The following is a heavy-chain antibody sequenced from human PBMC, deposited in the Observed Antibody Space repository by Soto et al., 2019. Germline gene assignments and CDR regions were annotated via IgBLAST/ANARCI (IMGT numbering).Heavy chain of an antibody. CDR1: GFTFSSYA. CDR3: ARRGPGTYFDY. CDR2: ISGSGDST. D-gene: IGHD6-13*01. J-gene: IGHJ4*02. V-gene: IGHV3-23*01. Sequence: GGSLRLSCAASGFTFSSYAMNWVRQAPGKGLEWVSVISGSGDSTYHADSVKGRFTISRDNSKNTLYLQMNSLRTEDTAVYYCARRGPGTYFDYWGQGTLVTVSS.